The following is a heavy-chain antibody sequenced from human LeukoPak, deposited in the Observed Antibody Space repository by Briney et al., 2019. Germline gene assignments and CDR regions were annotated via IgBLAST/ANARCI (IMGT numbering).Heavy chain of an antibody. CDR2: ISSSGSTI. CDR3: ARGSGSSSWYNYFDY. V-gene: IGHV3-48*03. Sequence: GGSLRLSCAASGFTFSSYEMNWVRQAPGKGLEWVSYISSSGSTIYYADSVKGRFTISRDTAENSLYLQMNSLRAEDTAIYYCARGSGSSSWYNYFDYWGQGTLVTVSS. D-gene: IGHD6-13*01. CDR1: GFTFSSYE. J-gene: IGHJ4*02.